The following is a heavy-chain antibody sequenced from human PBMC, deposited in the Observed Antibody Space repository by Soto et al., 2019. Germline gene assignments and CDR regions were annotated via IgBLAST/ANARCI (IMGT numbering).Heavy chain of an antibody. J-gene: IGHJ4*02. V-gene: IGHV3-23*01. CDR1: GCTFSSYA. D-gene: IGHD4-17*01. CDR2: ISGSGGST. Sequence: GGSLRLSCAASGCTFSSYAMSWVRQAPGKGLEWVSAISGSGGSTYYADSVKGRFTISRDNSKNTLYLQMNSLRAEDTAVYYCAKNVNLRSFSDYWGQGTLVTVSS. CDR3: AKNVNLRSFSDY.